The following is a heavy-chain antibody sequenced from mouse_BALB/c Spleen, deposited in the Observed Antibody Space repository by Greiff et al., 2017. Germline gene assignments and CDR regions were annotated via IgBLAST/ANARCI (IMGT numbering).Heavy chain of an antibody. CDR1: GYSITSDYA. CDR3: ARDGMITTVFDY. V-gene: IGHV3-2*02. CDR2: ISYSGST. D-gene: IGHD2-4*01. J-gene: IGHJ2*01. Sequence: EVMLVESGPGLVKPSQSLSLTCTVTGYSITSDYAWNWIRQFPGNKLEWMGYISYSGSTSYNPSLKSRISITRDTSKNQFFLQLNSVTTEDTATYYCARDGMITTVFDYWGQGTTLTVSS.